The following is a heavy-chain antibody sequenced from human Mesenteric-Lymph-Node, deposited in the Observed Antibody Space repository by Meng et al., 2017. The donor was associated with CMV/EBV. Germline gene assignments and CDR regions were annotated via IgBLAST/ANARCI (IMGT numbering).Heavy chain of an antibody. CDR2: IDPSDSYT. J-gene: IGHJ2*01. D-gene: IGHD2-15*01. Sequence: YSFTSYWISWVRQMPGKGLEWMGRIDPSDSYTNYSPSFQGHVTISADKSISTAYLQWSSLKASDTAMYYCARHVAGYCSGGSCYWDLWGRGTLVTVSS. CDR1: YSFTSYW. V-gene: IGHV5-10-1*01. CDR3: ARHVAGYCSGGSCYWDL.